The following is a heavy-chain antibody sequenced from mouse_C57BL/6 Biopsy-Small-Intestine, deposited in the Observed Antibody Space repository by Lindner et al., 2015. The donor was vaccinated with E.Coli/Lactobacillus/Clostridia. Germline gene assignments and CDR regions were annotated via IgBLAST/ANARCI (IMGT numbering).Heavy chain of an antibody. V-gene: IGHV1-54*01. CDR3: TRQLRPYYYAMDF. Sequence: VQLQESGAELVRPGTSVKVSCKASGYAFTNYLIDWIKQRPGQGLEWIGVINPGSGNTDYNEKFKGKATLTADKSSSTAYMQLSSLTSEDSAVYFCTRQLRPYYYAMDFWGQGTSVTVSP. J-gene: IGHJ4*01. CDR2: INPGSGNT. D-gene: IGHD3-2*02. CDR1: GYAFTNYL.